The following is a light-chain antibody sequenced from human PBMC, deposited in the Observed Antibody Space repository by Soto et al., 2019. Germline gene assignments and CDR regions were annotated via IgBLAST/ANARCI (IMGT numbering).Light chain of an antibody. CDR3: QQYYSTPFT. J-gene: IGKJ3*01. CDR1: QSVLYSSNNKNY. V-gene: IGKV4-1*01. CDR2: WAS. Sequence: DIVMTQSPDSPAVSLGERATINCKSSQSVLYSSNNKNYLAWYQQKPGQPPKLLIYWASTRESGVPDRFSGSGSGTDFTLTISSLQAEDVALYYCQQYYSTPFTFGPGTKVDIK.